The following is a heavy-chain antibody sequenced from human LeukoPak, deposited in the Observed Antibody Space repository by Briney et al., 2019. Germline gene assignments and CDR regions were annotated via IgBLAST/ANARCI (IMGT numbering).Heavy chain of an antibody. CDR3: ARDRGPYDILTGSFDY. D-gene: IGHD3-9*01. Sequence: GASVKVSCKTSGYAFTNYDINWVRQAPGQGLEWMGWMHPGNGNTGYAQKFQGRVTITADKSTSTAYMELSSLRSEDTAVYYCARDRGPYDILTGSFDYWGQGTLVTVSS. CDR2: MHPGNGNT. J-gene: IGHJ4*02. CDR1: GYAFTNYD. V-gene: IGHV1-8*01.